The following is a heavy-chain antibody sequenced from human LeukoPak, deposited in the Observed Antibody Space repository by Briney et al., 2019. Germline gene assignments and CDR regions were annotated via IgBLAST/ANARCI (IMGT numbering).Heavy chain of an antibody. CDR3: ARRSRMPTIDSFDI. D-gene: IGHD5-24*01. J-gene: IGHJ3*02. CDR2: IYYSGST. V-gene: IGHV4-59*08. Sequence: SETLSLTCTVSGCSISSYFWSWIRQPPGKGLEWIGYIYYSGSTTYNPSLKSRVTISVDTSKNQFFLKLSSVTAADTDVYYYARRSRMPTIDSFDIWGQGTMVTVSS. CDR1: GCSISSYF.